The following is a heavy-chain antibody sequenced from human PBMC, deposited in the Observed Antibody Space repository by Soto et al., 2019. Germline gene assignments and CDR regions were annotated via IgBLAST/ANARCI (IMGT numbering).Heavy chain of an antibody. CDR2: INHSGST. Sequence: QVQLQQWGAGLLKPSETLSRTCAVFGGSFSSYYWSWIRQPPGKGLEWIGEINHSGSTNYNPSLKSRVTISVDTSKNQFSLRLSSVTAADTAVYYCARGVPVAGTWAHFGYWGQGTLVTVSS. J-gene: IGHJ4*02. D-gene: IGHD6-19*01. V-gene: IGHV4-34*02. CDR1: GGSFSSYY. CDR3: ARGVPVAGTWAHFGY.